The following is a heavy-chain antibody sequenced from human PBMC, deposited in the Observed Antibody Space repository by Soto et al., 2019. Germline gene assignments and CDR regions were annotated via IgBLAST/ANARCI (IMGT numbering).Heavy chain of an antibody. D-gene: IGHD6-13*01. CDR3: ARGRGAAADYFDF. J-gene: IGHJ4*02. Sequence: QVQLVESGGGLVKPGGSLRLSCAVSGFTFSDYYMTWIRQAPGKGLEWVSYISSSTSHTNYADYVKGRFTISRDNAKNSLFLQLNILRVEDTAVYYCARGRGAAADYFDFWGQGTMVTVSS. V-gene: IGHV3-11*05. CDR2: ISSSTSHT. CDR1: GFTFSDYY.